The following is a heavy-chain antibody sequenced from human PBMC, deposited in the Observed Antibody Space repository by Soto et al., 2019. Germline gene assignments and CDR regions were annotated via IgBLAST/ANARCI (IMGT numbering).Heavy chain of an antibody. J-gene: IGHJ4*02. Sequence: QVRLQESGPGLVEPSGTLSLTCDVSGGSIYTDDWWTWVRQTPGKGLEWIGEIHQAVGTNYNPSLRSRVTISIDKSKNQFFLELTSVTAADTAVYYCTNWGGLNLPRVYWGPGTLVTVSS. CDR2: IHQAVGT. CDR3: TNWGGLNLPRVY. V-gene: IGHV4-4*02. D-gene: IGHD3-16*01. CDR1: GGSIYTDDW.